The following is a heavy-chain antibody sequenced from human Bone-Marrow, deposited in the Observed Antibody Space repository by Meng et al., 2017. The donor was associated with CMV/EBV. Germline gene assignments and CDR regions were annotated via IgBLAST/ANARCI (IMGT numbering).Heavy chain of an antibody. CDR1: GFTFSSYD. J-gene: IGHJ5*02. D-gene: IGHD2-15*01. V-gene: IGHV3-13*01. Sequence: GESLKISCAASGFTFSSYDMHWVRQATGKGLEWVSAIGTAGDTYYPGSVKGRFTISRENAKNSLYLQMNSLRAGDTAVYYCARVGRDCSGDTCYSWFGPWGQGTLVTVSS. CDR2: IGTAGDT. CDR3: ARVGRDCSGDTCYSWFGP.